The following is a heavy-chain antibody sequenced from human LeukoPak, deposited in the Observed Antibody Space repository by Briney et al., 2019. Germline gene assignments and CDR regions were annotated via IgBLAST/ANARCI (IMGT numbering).Heavy chain of an antibody. D-gene: IGHD6-19*01. J-gene: IGHJ4*02. CDR2: IYYSGST. V-gene: IGHV4-30-4*08. CDR1: GGSISSGDYY. CDR3: ARDLSPYSSGFIDY. Sequence: KTSQSLSLTCTVSGGSISSGDYYWSWIRQPPGKGLEWIGYIYYSGSTYYNPSLKSRVTLSVDTSKNQFSLKLSSVTAADTAVYYCARDLSPYSSGFIDYWGQGTLVTVSS.